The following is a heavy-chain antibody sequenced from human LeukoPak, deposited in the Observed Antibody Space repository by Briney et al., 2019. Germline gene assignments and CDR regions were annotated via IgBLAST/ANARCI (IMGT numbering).Heavy chain of an antibody. CDR3: ARTAVAGKFDY. J-gene: IGHJ4*02. CDR2: INHSGST. D-gene: IGHD6-19*01. Sequence: NPSETLSLTCAVYGGSFSGYYWSWIRQPPGKGLEWIGEINHSGSTNYNPSLKSRVTVSVDTSKNQFSLKLSSVTAADTAVYYCARTAVAGKFDYWGQGTLVTVSS. CDR1: GGSFSGYY. V-gene: IGHV4-34*01.